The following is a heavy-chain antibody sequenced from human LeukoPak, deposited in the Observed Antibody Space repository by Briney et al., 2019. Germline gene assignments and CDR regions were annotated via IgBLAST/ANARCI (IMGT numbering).Heavy chain of an antibody. V-gene: IGHV3-48*02. CDR3: ARGPISGWSADY. J-gene: IGHJ4*02. Sequence: GGSLRLSCAVSGLTFSSYNMNWVRQAPGKGLEWVSYISNSGSMIYYADSVKGRFTLSKDNAKNSLYLQMNSLRDEDTAVYYCARGPISGWSADYWGQGTLVTVSS. CDR1: GLTFSSYN. D-gene: IGHD6-19*01. CDR2: ISNSGSMI.